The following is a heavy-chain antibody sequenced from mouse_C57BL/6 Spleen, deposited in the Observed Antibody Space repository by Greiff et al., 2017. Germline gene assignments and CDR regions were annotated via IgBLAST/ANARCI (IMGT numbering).Heavy chain of an antibody. Sequence: VQLVESGPGLVAPSQSLSITCTVSGFSLTSYGVHWVRQPPGKGLEWLVVIWSDGSTTYNSALKSRLSISKDNSKSQVFLKMNSLQTDDTAMYYCARHDWDEDYYAMDYWGQGTSVTVSS. CDR2: IWSDGST. CDR1: GFSLTSYG. V-gene: IGHV2-6-1*01. CDR3: ARHDWDEDYYAMDY. D-gene: IGHD4-1*01. J-gene: IGHJ4*01.